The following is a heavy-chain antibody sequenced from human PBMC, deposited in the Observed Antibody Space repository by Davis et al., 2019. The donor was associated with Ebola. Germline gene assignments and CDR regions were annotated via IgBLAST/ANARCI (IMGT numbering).Heavy chain of an antibody. CDR3: AREDSGWIDY. J-gene: IGHJ4*02. D-gene: IGHD6-19*01. Sequence: PGGSLRLSCAASGFIFSSYGMHWVRQAPGKGLEWVAFIRYDESNQYYTDSVKGRFTISTDDSKNTLFLQMHSLRAEDTAVYYCAREDSGWIDYWGQGALVTVSS. V-gene: IGHV3-30*02. CDR2: IRYDESNQ. CDR1: GFIFSSYG.